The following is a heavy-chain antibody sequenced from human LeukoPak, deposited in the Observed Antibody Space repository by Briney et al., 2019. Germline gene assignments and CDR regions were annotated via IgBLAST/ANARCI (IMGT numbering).Heavy chain of an antibody. J-gene: IGHJ6*02. D-gene: IGHD4-17*01. V-gene: IGHV4-61*01. Sequence: SETLSLTCTVSGGSVSSGSYYWSWIRQPPGKGLEWIGYIYYSGSTNYNPSLKSRVTISVDTSKNQFSLKLSSVTAADTAVYYCARDRGDRARDYYYGMDVWGQGTTVTVFS. CDR2: IYYSGST. CDR3: ARDRGDRARDYYYGMDV. CDR1: GGSVSSGSYY.